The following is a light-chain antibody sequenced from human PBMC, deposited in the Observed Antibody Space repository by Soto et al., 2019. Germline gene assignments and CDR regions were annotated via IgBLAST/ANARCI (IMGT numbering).Light chain of an antibody. CDR2: EVS. CDR1: SSDVGGYNS. CDR3: SSYTSSSTPCV. V-gene: IGLV2-14*01. Sequence: QSALTQPASVSGSPGQSITISCTGTSSDVGGYNSVSWYQQHPGKAPKLMIYEVSNRPSGVSNRFSGSKSGSTASQTISGLQAEDEADYYCSSYTSSSTPCVFGTGTKVTVL. J-gene: IGLJ1*01.